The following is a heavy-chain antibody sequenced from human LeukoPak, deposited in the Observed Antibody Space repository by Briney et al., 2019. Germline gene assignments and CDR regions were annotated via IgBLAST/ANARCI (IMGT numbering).Heavy chain of an antibody. V-gene: IGHV3-30-3*01. CDR2: ISYDGSNK. CDR3: ARDSYGMDV. J-gene: IGHJ6*02. Sequence: PGGSLRLSCAASGFTFSSYAMRWVRQAPGKGLEWVAVISYDGSNKYYADSVKGRFTISRDNSKNTLYLQMNSVRAEDTAVYYCARDSYGMDVWGQGTTVTVSS. CDR1: GFTFSSYA.